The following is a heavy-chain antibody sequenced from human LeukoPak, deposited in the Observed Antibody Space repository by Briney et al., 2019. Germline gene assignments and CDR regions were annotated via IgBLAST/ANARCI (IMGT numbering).Heavy chain of an antibody. CDR1: GFTFTTYW. V-gene: IGHV3-7*01. J-gene: IGHJ5*02. CDR3: ARAIFGVVISSSDP. CDR2: IKQDGSEE. Sequence: GGSLRLSCAASGFTFTTYWMMWVRQAPGKGLEWVAKIKQDGSEEYYVDSVRGRFTISRDNAKNSLYLQMNSLRAEDTAVYYCARAIFGVVISSSDPWGQGTLVTVSS. D-gene: IGHD3-3*01.